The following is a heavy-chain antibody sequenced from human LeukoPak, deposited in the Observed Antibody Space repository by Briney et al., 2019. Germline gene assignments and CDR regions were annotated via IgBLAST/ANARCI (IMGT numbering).Heavy chain of an antibody. D-gene: IGHD3-10*01. Sequence: SETLSLTCTVSGGPISIGGYYWSWIRQHPGKGLEWIGYIYYSGSTYYNPSLKRRVTISVDTSKNQFSLKLSSVTAADTAVYYCARVEATYYYGSGSSDWFDPWGQGTLVTVSS. J-gene: IGHJ5*02. CDR3: ARVEATYYYGSGSSDWFDP. CDR1: GGPISIGGYY. V-gene: IGHV4-31*03. CDR2: IYYSGST.